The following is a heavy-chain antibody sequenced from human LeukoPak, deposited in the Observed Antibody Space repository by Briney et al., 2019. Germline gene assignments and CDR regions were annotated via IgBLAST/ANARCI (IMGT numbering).Heavy chain of an antibody. CDR2: INHSGST. D-gene: IGHD5-18*01. Sequence: PSETLSLTCAVYGGSFSGYYWSWIRQPPGKGLEWIGEINHSGSTNYNPSLKSRVTISVDTSKNQFSLKLSSVTAADTAVYYCARDNSYGVDYWGQGTLVTVSS. V-gene: IGHV4-34*01. CDR3: ARDNSYGVDY. J-gene: IGHJ4*02. CDR1: GGSFSGYY.